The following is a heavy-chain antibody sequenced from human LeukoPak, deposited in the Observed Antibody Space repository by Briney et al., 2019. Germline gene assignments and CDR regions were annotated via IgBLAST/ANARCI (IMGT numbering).Heavy chain of an antibody. J-gene: IGHJ3*02. Sequence: SETLSLTCTVSGGSISSSSYYWGWIRQPPGKGLEWIGSIYYSGSTYYNPSLKSRVTISVDTSKNQFSLKLSSVTAADTAVYYCARDCGSSSTSCYTFDAFDIWGQGTMVTVPS. V-gene: IGHV4-39*07. CDR1: GGSISSSSYY. CDR2: IYYSGST. D-gene: IGHD2-2*02. CDR3: ARDCGSSSTSCYTFDAFDI.